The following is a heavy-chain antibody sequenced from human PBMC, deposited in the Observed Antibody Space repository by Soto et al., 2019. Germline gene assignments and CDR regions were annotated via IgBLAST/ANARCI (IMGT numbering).Heavy chain of an antibody. Sequence: EVQLLESGGDVVQPGGSLRLSCAASGFTFSSYAMSWVREAPGKGLEWVAAIGGTDGKTYYADSVKGRFTISRDNSENTLYLQMSRLRADDTAVYFCAKGMFSSSPAAAGSFDYWGQGALVTVSS. CDR3: AKGMFSSSPAAAGSFDY. CDR1: GFTFSSYA. CDR2: IGGTDGKT. J-gene: IGHJ4*02. V-gene: IGHV3-23*01. D-gene: IGHD3-10*01.